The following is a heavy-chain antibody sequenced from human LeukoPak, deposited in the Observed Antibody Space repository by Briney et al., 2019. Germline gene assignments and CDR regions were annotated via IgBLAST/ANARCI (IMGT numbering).Heavy chain of an antibody. V-gene: IGHV4-59*12. Sequence: PSETLSLTCTVSGGSISSYYWSWIRQPPGKGLEWIGYIYYSGSTNYNPSLKSRVTISVDTSKNQFSLKLSSVTAADTAVYYCARGGIGATASGFDYWGQGTLVTVSS. CDR1: GGSISSYY. CDR2: IYYSGST. D-gene: IGHD5-12*01. CDR3: ARGGIGATASGFDY. J-gene: IGHJ4*02.